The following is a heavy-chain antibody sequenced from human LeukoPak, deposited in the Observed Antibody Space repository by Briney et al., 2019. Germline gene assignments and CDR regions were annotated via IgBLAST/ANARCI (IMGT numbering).Heavy chain of an antibody. V-gene: IGHV3-7*01. Sequence: GGSLRLSCAPSGFTFSSYWMSWVRQAPGKGLEWVANIKQDGSEKYYVDSVKGRFTISRDNAKNSLYLQMNSLRAEDTAVYYCARLKTGYSSSWYYFDYWGQGTLVTVSS. CDR3: ARLKTGYSSSWYYFDY. CDR2: IKQDGSEK. J-gene: IGHJ4*02. CDR1: GFTFSSYW. D-gene: IGHD6-13*01.